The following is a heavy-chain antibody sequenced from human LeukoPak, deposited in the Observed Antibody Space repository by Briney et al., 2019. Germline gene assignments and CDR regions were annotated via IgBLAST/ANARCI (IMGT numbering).Heavy chain of an antibody. CDR1: GYTFTNFY. J-gene: IGHJ3*02. V-gene: IGHV1-46*01. D-gene: IGHD1-14*01. CDR3: ARDINPQSIGMSAFDI. CDR2: INPTTGST. Sequence: ASVKVSCKASGYTFTNFYLHWVRQAPGQGLEWMGIINPTTGSTTYAQKLQGRVSMTRDMSTSTVYMELSSLRSEDTAVYFCARDINPQSIGMSAFDIWGQGTMVTVSS.